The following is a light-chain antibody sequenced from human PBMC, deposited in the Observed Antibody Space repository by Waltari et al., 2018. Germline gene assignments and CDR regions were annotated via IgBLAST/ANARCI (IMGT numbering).Light chain of an antibody. CDR1: KLGGTY. J-gene: IGLJ2*01. CDR3: QAWDRSGAG. CDR2: QDS. V-gene: IGLV3-1*01. Sequence: SYELTQPPSVSVSPGQTASITRTGDKLGGTYACWYQQKPGQSPVLVIYQDSKLPSATPDRFSGFISGNKASLTISGTQAVDAAQSSGQAWDRSGAGFGGGIKVT.